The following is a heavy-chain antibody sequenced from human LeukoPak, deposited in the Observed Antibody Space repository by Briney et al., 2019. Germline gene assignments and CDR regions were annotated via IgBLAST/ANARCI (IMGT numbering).Heavy chain of an antibody. V-gene: IGHV1-46*01. CDR1: GYTFSDYY. CDR2: INPSGGST. Sequence: VASVKVSCKASGYTFSDYYIHWVRQAPGQGLEWMGMINPSGGSTSYAQKFQGRVTMTRDTSTSTVYMDLNSLRSEATAVYFCARSIRGCSSTPCYEDYWGQGTLVTVSS. D-gene: IGHD2-2*01. J-gene: IGHJ4*02. CDR3: ARSIRGCSSTPCYEDY.